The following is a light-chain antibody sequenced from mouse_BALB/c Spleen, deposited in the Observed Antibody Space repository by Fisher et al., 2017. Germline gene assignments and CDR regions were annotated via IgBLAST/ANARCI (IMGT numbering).Light chain of an antibody. CDR3: QQGSSIFT. CDR2: DTS. CDR1: SSVSY. V-gene: IGKV4-59*01. J-gene: IGKJ4*01. Sequence: IVLTQTPAIMSASLGEEITLTCSASSSVSYMHWYQQKSGTSPKRWIYDTSKLASGVPARFSGSGSGTSYSLTIGTMEAEDVATYYCQQGSSIFTFGSGTKLEIK.